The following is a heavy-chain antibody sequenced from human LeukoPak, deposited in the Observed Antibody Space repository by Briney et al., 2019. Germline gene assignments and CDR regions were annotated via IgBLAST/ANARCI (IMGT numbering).Heavy chain of an antibody. J-gene: IGHJ3*02. D-gene: IGHD4-17*01. CDR1: GFTFSSYS. Sequence: PGGSQRLSCAASGFTFSSYSMNWVRQAPGKGLEWVSSISSSSSYIYYADSVKGRFTISRDNAKNSLYLQMNSLRAEDTAVYYCARGGTTVTTPHAFDIWGQGTMVTVSS. V-gene: IGHV3-21*01. CDR2: ISSSSSYI. CDR3: ARGGTTVTTPHAFDI.